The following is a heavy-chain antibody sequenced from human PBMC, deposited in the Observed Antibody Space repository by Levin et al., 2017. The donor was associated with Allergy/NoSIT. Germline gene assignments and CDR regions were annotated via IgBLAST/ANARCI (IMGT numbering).Heavy chain of an antibody. V-gene: IGHV3-9*01. J-gene: IGHJ3*02. Sequence: AGGSLRLSCAASGFTFDDYAMHWVRQAPGKGLEWVSGISWNSGSIGYADSVKGRFTISRDNAKNSLYLQMNSLRTEDTALYYCARDNIWLPDAFDSWGQGTMVIVSS. CDR3: ARDNIWLPDAFDS. CDR2: ISWNSGSI. CDR1: GFTFDDYA. D-gene: IGHD5-12*01.